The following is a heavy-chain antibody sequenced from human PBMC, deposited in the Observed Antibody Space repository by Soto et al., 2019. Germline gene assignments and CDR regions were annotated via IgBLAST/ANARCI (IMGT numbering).Heavy chain of an antibody. CDR2: ISYDGSNK. V-gene: IGHV3-30*18. J-gene: IGHJ6*03. D-gene: IGHD5-12*01. CDR3: AKESGVGWLPSLDYYYYYMDV. CDR1: GFTFSSYG. Sequence: PGGSLRLSCAASGFTFSSYGMHWVRQAPGKGLEWVAVISYDGSNKYYADSVKGRFTISRDNSKNTLYLQMNSLRAEDTAVYYCAKESGVGWLPSLDYYYYYMDVWGKGTTVTVSS.